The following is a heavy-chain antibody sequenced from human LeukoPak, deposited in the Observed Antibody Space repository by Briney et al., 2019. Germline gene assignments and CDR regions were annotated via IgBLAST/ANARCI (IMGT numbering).Heavy chain of an antibody. V-gene: IGHV3-7*03. CDR1: GFTFSRHW. CDR2: IKQDGSDK. Sequence: GGSLTLPCSASGFTFSRHWMSWVRPAPGKGLEGVANIKQDGSDKYYVDSVKGRFTISRDNAKNSLYLQLNSLRAEDTAVYYCARERYGRDAFDIWGQGTMVTVFS. J-gene: IGHJ3*02. CDR3: ARERYGRDAFDI. D-gene: IGHD4-17*01.